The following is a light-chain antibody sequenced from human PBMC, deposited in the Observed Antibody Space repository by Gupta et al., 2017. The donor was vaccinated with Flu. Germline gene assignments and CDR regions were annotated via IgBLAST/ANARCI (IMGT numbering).Light chain of an antibody. CDR2: EVS. CDR1: SSDVGGYNY. Sequence: ITTSCTGTSSDVGGYNYVSWYQQHPGKAPNLMIYEVSNRHSGVANRFSVSKSGNTASLTISGLQAEDEAGYYCSSYTSSSTLVVFGGGTKLTVL. J-gene: IGLJ2*01. CDR3: SSYTSSSTLVV. V-gene: IGLV2-14*01.